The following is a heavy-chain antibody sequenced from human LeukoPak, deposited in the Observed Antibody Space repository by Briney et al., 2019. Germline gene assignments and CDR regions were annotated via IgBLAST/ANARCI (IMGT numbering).Heavy chain of an antibody. Sequence: GGSLRLSCAASEFTFSNYAMNWVRQAPGKGLEWVAVLIGGSGATDYADSVKGRFTISRDNSKNTLFLQMNSLRAEDTAIYYCAKGAYDYIEIAYFDYWGQGALVTVSS. J-gene: IGHJ4*02. V-gene: IGHV3-23*01. CDR1: EFTFSNYA. D-gene: IGHD5-12*01. CDR2: LIGGSGAT. CDR3: AKGAYDYIEIAYFDY.